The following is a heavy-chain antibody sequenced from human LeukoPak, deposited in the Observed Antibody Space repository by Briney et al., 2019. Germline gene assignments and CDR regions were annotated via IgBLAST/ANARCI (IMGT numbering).Heavy chain of an antibody. D-gene: IGHD5-12*01. CDR2: INSDGYST. J-gene: IGHJ5*02. CDR1: GFTFSSYW. CDR3: AKDRRGYSGYDPGWFDP. V-gene: IGHV3-74*01. Sequence: GGSLRLSCVASGFTFSSYWMHWVRQAPGKGLVWVSRINSDGYSTSYADSVKGRFTISRDNAKNTVYLQMNSLRAEDTAVYYCAKDRRGYSGYDPGWFDPWGQGTLVTVSS.